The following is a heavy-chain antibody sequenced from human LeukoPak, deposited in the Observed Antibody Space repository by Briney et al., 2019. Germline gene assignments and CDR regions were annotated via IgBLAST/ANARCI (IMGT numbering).Heavy chain of an antibody. CDR1: GFKLNNNW. CDR2: IRQEGSEK. J-gene: IGHJ4*02. D-gene: IGHD3-10*01. CDR3: ARDKAFASSSFDY. V-gene: IGHV3-7*01. Sequence: PGGSLRLSCVVSGFKLNNNWMSWVGQARGKGREWVATIRQEGSEKHSLDSVRSRFTISRDNAENSLYVQMSSLRAQDRVVYYCARDKAFASSSFDYWGQRTLVTVSS.